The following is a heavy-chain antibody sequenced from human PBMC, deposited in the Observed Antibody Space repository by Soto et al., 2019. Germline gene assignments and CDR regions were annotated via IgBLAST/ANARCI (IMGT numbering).Heavy chain of an antibody. Sequence: SVKVSCKASGFTFTSSAVQWVRQARGQRLEWIGWIVVGSGNTNYAQKFQERVTITGDMSTSTAYMELSGLRSEDTAVYYCAADGRPPSGMDVWGQGTTVTVSS. CDR3: AADGRPPSGMDV. J-gene: IGHJ6*02. CDR1: GFTFTSSA. V-gene: IGHV1-58*01. CDR2: IVVGSGNT.